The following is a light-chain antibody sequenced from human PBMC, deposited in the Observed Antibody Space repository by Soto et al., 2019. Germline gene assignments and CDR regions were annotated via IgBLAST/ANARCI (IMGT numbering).Light chain of an antibody. CDR2: NNH. CDR3: AAGDDSLGGVE. Sequence: QSVLTQPPSASVTPGQRVTISCSGSSSNIGSNIVNWYQHLPGTAPRLLIFNNHQRPSGVPARFSGSKSGTSASLAISGLQSEDEADYFCAAGDDSLGGVEFGGGTKLTVL. V-gene: IGLV1-44*01. J-gene: IGLJ2*01. CDR1: SSNIGSNI.